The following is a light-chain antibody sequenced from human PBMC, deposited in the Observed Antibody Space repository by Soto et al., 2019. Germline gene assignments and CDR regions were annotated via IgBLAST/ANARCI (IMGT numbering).Light chain of an antibody. CDR3: QQYDNLTPYS. CDR2: DAS. J-gene: IGKJ2*01. Sequence: IHMTQSPSSLSASVGDTITITCQASQDINNYLNWYQQKPGKAPKLLIYDASSVETGVPSRFSGSGSGTEFSLTISSLRPEDFATYYCQQYDNLTPYSFGQGTKLEI. V-gene: IGKV1-33*01. CDR1: QDINNY.